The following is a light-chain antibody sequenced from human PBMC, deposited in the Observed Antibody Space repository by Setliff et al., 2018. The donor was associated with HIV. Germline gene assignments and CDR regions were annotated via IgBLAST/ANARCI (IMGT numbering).Light chain of an antibody. Sequence: QSVLTQPPSVSAAPGQKATISCSGSSSNIGNNYVSWYQQVPGTAPKLLIFEDNKRPSGIPDRFSVSKSGTSTTLGITGLQTGDEADYYCETFDSSLRAPVFGGGTKVTVL. V-gene: IGLV1-51*02. CDR2: EDN. CDR3: ETFDSSLRAPV. CDR1: SSNIGNNY. J-gene: IGLJ3*02.